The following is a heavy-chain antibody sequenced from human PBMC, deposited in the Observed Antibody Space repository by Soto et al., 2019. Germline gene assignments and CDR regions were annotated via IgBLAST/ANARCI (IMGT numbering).Heavy chain of an antibody. Sequence: QVQLVESGGGVVQPGRSLRLSCAASGFTFSSYGMHWVRQAPGKGLEWVAVISYDGSNKYYADSVKGRFTISRDNSKNTLYMQMNSLRAEDTAVYYCAKFPEIYGDYVPPFVVDYWGQGTLVTVSS. D-gene: IGHD4-17*01. CDR2: ISYDGSNK. V-gene: IGHV3-30*18. CDR3: AKFPEIYGDYVPPFVVDY. J-gene: IGHJ4*02. CDR1: GFTFSSYG.